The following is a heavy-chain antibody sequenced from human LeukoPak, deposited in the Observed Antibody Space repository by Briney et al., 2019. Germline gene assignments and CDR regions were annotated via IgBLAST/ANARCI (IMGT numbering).Heavy chain of an antibody. Sequence: TLSLTCTVSGGSLSSGSYYWSWIRQPAGKGLEWIGRIYTSGSTNYNPSLKSRVTISVDTSKNQFSLKLSSVTAADTAVYYCARASDIVATIKDWGQGTLVTVSS. CDR1: GGSLSSGSYY. J-gene: IGHJ4*02. CDR3: ARASDIVATIKD. CDR2: IYTSGST. D-gene: IGHD5-12*01. V-gene: IGHV4-61*02.